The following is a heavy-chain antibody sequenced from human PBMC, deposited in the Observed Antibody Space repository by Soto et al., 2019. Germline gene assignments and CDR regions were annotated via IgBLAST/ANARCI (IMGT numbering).Heavy chain of an antibody. J-gene: IGHJ4*02. CDR1: GGSISRYY. CDR3: ARAAPYGDSDF. CDR2: IYYSGST. D-gene: IGHD4-17*01. Sequence: PSETLSLTCTVSGGSISRYYWSWIRQPPGKGLEWIGYIYYSGSTNYNPSLKSRVTISVDTSKNQFSLKLSSVTAADTAVYYCARAAPYGDSDFWGQGPLVTVSS. V-gene: IGHV4-59*01.